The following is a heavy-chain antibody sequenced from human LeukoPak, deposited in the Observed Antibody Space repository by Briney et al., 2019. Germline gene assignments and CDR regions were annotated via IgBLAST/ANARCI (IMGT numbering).Heavy chain of an antibody. CDR1: GFTFRDYN. V-gene: IGHV3-49*03. CDR2: IRSKADGGTT. Sequence: GGSLRLSCTASGFTFRDYNINWFRQAPGRGLEWVGFIRSKADGGTTEYAASVKGRFTISRDDSKNVAYLQINNLRAEDTALYYCARDDRPSGHDFDYWGQGILVTVSS. CDR3: ARDDRPSGHDFDY. D-gene: IGHD6-6*01. J-gene: IGHJ4*02.